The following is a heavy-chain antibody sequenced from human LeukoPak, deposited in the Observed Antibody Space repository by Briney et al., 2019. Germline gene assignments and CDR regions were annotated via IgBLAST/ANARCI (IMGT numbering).Heavy chain of an antibody. V-gene: IGHV3-23*01. CDR3: AKERIEEMATIGPVGANWFDP. Sequence: GGSLRLSCAASGFTFSSYGMSWVRQAPGKGLEWVSAISGSGGSTYYADSVKGRFTISRDNSKNTLYLQMNSLRAEDTAVYYCAKERIEEMATIGPVGANWFDPWGQGTLVTVSS. D-gene: IGHD5-24*01. CDR1: GFTFSSYG. CDR2: ISGSGGST. J-gene: IGHJ5*02.